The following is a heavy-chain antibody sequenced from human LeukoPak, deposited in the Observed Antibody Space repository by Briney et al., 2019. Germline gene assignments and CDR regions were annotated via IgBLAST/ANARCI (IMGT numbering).Heavy chain of an antibody. CDR3: ARGAIVVVPAAGTYWFDP. CDR1: GGSFIGYY. J-gene: IGHJ5*02. D-gene: IGHD2-2*01. V-gene: IGHV4-34*01. CDR2: INHSGST. Sequence: PSETLSVTCAVYGGSFIGYYWSWIRQPQGKGLEWIGEINHSGSTNYNPSLKSRVTISVDTSKNQFSLKLSSVTAADTAVYYCARGAIVVVPAAGTYWFDPWGQGTLVTVSS.